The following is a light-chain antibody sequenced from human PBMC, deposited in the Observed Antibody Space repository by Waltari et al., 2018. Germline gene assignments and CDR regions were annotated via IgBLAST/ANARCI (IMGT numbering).Light chain of an antibody. CDR3: SSFPGGSLV. CDR2: DVR. CDR1: NSDIDPFNY. J-gene: IGLJ2*01. Sequence: QSAQTQPRSVSGSPGQSVTISCTKTNSDIDPFNYVSWYQQHPGKAPKLVIYDVRVRPSGVPDRFSGSRSGNTASLIISGLQPEDEADYYCSSFPGGSLVFGGGTELTVL. V-gene: IGLV2-11*01.